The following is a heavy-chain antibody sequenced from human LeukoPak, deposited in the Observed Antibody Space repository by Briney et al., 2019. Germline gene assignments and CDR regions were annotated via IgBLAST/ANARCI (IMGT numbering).Heavy chain of an antibody. CDR2: INPNSGGT. V-gene: IGHV1-2*02. D-gene: IGHD6-6*01. CDR1: GYTFTGYY. CDR3: ARVTIFMAARPESDYYYGMDV. J-gene: IGHJ6*02. Sequence: ASVKVSCKASGYTFTGYYMHCVRQAPGQGLEWMGWINPNSGGTNYAQKFQGRVTMTRDTSISTAYMELSRLRSDDTAVYYCARVTIFMAARPESDYYYGMDVWGQGTTVTVSS.